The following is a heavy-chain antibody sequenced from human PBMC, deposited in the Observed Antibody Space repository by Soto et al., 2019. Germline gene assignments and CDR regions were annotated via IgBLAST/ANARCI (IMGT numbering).Heavy chain of an antibody. CDR3: ARGSRLIFGVVIPLYGMDV. Sequence: SETLSLTCAVYGGSFSGYYWSWIRQPPGKGLEWIGEINHSGSTNYNPSLKSRVTISVDTSKNQFSLKLSSVTAADTAVYYCARGSRLIFGVVIPLYGMDVWGQGTTVT. D-gene: IGHD3-3*01. V-gene: IGHV4-34*01. CDR2: INHSGST. CDR1: GGSFSGYY. J-gene: IGHJ6*02.